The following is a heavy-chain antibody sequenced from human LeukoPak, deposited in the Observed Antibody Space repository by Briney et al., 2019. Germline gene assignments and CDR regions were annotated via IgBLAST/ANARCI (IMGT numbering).Heavy chain of an antibody. J-gene: IGHJ4*02. CDR1: GGSISSYY. V-gene: IGHV4-4*07. CDR3: ARENSGSYREFDY. Sequence: SETLSLTCTVSGGSISSYYWSWIRQPAGKGLEWIGRIYTSGSTNYNASLKSRVSMSVDTSKNQFSLKLSSVTAADTAVFYCARENSGSYREFDYWGQGTLVTVSS. D-gene: IGHD1-26*01. CDR2: IYTSGST.